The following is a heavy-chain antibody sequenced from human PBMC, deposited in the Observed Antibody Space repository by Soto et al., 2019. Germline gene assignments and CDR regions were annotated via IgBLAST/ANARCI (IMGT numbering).Heavy chain of an antibody. J-gene: IGHJ4*02. CDR2: ISGSGDST. CDR3: AKGRAVAGQGPGTFGY. Sequence: EVQLLESGGGLAQPGGSLRLSCAASGFTFSNYVMSWVRQAPGKGLEWVSAISGSGDSTYYADSVKGRLTISRDNXXXXXXXXXXXXXXXXXXVYYCAKGRAVAGQGPGTFGYWGQGTLVTVSS. D-gene: IGHD3-22*01. V-gene: IGHV3-23*01. CDR1: GFTFSNYV.